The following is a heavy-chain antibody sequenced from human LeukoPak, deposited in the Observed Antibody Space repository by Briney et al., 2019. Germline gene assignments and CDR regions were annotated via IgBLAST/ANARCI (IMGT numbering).Heavy chain of an antibody. CDR3: ARRNFQKGSSIAY. CDR1: GGSFSNYY. J-gene: IGHJ4*02. V-gene: IGHV4-34*01. CDR2: INHSGST. Sequence: KPSETLSLTCAVYGGSFSNYYWSWIRQPPGKWLEWIGEINHSGSTNYNPSLKSRVTISVDTSKNQFSLKVSSVTAADTAAYYCARRNFQKGSSIAYWDQGTLVTVSS. D-gene: IGHD6-6*01.